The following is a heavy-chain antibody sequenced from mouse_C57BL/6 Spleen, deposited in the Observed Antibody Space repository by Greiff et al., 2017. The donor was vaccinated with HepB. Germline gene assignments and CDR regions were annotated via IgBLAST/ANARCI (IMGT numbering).Heavy chain of an antibody. CDR2: ISSGSSTI. Sequence: EVKLMESGGGLVKPGGSLKLSCAASGFTFSDYGMHWVRQAPEKGLEWVAYISSGSSTIYYADTVKGRFTISRDNAKNTLFLQMTSLRSEDTAMYYCARVYGSRKVYYFDYWGQGTTLTVSS. CDR1: GFTFSDYG. D-gene: IGHD1-1*01. J-gene: IGHJ2*01. CDR3: ARVYGSRKVYYFDY. V-gene: IGHV5-17*01.